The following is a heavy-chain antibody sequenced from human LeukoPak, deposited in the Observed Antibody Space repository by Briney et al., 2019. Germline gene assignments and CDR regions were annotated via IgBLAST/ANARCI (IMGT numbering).Heavy chain of an antibody. CDR2: IYHSGST. Sequence: PSETLSLTCTVSGYSISSGYYWGWIRQPPGKGLEWIGSIYHSGSTYYNPSLKSRVTISVDTSKNQFSLKLSSVTATDTAVYYCARVYSYYYDSSGYFRFDPWGQGTLVTVSS. V-gene: IGHV4-38-2*02. CDR1: GYSISSGYY. D-gene: IGHD3-22*01. J-gene: IGHJ5*02. CDR3: ARVYSYYYDSSGYFRFDP.